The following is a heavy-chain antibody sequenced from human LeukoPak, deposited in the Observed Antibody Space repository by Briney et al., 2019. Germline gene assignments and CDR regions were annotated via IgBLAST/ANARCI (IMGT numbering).Heavy chain of an antibody. V-gene: IGHV3-30*18. J-gene: IGHJ4*02. CDR3: AKDRLSRHSGTCPDY. D-gene: IGHD1-26*01. CDR2: ISYDGNDK. Sequence: QSGRSLRLSCAASGFTFSNYGMHWVRQAPGKGLEWVAVISYDGNDKYYADSVRGRFTISRDTSKNTLYVQLNSLRAEDTAVYYCAKDRLSRHSGTCPDYWGQGTLVTVSS. CDR1: GFTFSNYG.